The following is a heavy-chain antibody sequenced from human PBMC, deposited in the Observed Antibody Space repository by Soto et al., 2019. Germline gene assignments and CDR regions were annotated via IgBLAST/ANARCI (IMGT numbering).Heavy chain of an antibody. CDR2: ISYNGNKK. CDR1: GFAFSTSV. J-gene: IGHJ4*02. Sequence: QVQLVESGGGVVQPGGSLRLSCAASGFAFSTSVIHWVRQAPGKGLEWMAHISYNGNKKHYADSVKGRFTVSRDISESTLYLQMNSLRAEDTAVYYCAIEQFEDGRGHYDHWGQGTLVCVSS. V-gene: IGHV3-30*03. D-gene: IGHD3-22*01. CDR3: AIEQFEDGRGHYDH.